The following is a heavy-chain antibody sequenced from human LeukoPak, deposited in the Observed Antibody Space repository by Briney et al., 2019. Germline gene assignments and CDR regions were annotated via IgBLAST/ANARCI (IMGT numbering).Heavy chain of an antibody. CDR2: IYYSGST. CDR1: GGSISSGGYY. Sequence: SETLSLTCTVSGGSISSGGYYWSWIRQHPGKGLEWIGYIYYSGSTYYNPSLKSRVTISVDTSKNQFSLKLSSVTAADTAVYYCARELSSSWYSYYYYYGMDVWGQGTTVTVSS. V-gene: IGHV4-31*03. J-gene: IGHJ6*02. D-gene: IGHD6-13*01. CDR3: ARELSSSWYSYYYYYGMDV.